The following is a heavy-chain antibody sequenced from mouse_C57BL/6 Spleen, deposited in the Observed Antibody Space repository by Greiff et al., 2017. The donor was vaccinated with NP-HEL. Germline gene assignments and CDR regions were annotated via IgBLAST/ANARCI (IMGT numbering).Heavy chain of an antibody. CDR3: ARKGGLYQYYFDY. Sequence: VQGVESGPELVKPGASVKLSCKASGYTFTSYDINWVKQRPGQGLEWIGWIYPRDGSTKYNEKFKGKATLTVDTSSSTAYMELHSLTSEDSAVYFCARKGGLYQYYFDYWGQGTTLTVSS. CDR2: IYPRDGST. V-gene: IGHV1-85*01. CDR1: GYTFTSYD. J-gene: IGHJ2*01.